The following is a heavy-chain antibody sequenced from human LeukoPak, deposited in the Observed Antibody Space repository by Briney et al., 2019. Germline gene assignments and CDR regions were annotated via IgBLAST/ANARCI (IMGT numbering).Heavy chain of an antibody. J-gene: IGHJ5*02. Sequence: SVKVSCKASGGTFSSYAISWVRQAPGQGLEWMGGIIPIFGTANYAQKFQGRVTITADESTSTAYMELSSLRSEDTAVYYCARDLGSYGPEEYNWFDPWGQGTLVTVSS. CDR3: ARDLGSYGPEEYNWFDP. CDR1: GGTFSSYA. V-gene: IGHV1-69*01. CDR2: IIPIFGTA. D-gene: IGHD3-16*01.